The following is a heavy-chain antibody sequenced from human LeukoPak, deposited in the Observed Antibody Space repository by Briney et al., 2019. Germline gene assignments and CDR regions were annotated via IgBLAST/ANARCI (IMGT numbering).Heavy chain of an antibody. V-gene: IGHV3-48*03. J-gene: IGHJ4*02. CDR2: ISSIGSTI. CDR1: GFTLSTYE. Sequence: PGGTLRLSCAASGFTLSTYEMNWARHAPGKGLEWVSYISSIGSTIYYADSVKGRFTISRHNAKNSLYLQMTSLRDEDRAISYCAKGNTYGIDFWGQGTLVTVSS. D-gene: IGHD5-18*01. CDR3: AKGNTYGIDF.